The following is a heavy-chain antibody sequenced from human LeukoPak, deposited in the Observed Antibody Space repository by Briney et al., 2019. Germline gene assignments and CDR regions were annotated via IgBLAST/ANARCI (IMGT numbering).Heavy chain of an antibody. J-gene: IGHJ3*02. V-gene: IGHV4-4*07. CDR3: ARDATASDYGDAFDI. D-gene: IGHD4-17*01. CDR2: IYAGGTA. CDR1: GGSISNYY. Sequence: PSETLSLTCTVSGGSISNYYWSWIRQPAGKGLEWIGRIYAGGTASYNPSLKSRVTMSADMSKNQLSLKVSSVTAADTAVYYCARDATASDYGDAFDIWGQGTMVTVSS.